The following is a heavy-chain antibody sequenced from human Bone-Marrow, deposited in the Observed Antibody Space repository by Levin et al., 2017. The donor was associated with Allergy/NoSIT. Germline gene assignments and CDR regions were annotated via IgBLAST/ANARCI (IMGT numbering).Heavy chain of an antibody. Sequence: SETLSLTCTVSGGSISSSTYYWGWIRQPTGKGLESIGSIYYSGTTYYSPSLKSRLTTSVDTSKNQFSLKLRSVTAADTAVYYCARHGRAAALAWFDPWGQGTLVTVSS. D-gene: IGHD6-13*01. CDR2: IYYSGTT. CDR3: ARHGRAAALAWFDP. CDR1: GGSISSSTYY. V-gene: IGHV4-39*01. J-gene: IGHJ5*02.